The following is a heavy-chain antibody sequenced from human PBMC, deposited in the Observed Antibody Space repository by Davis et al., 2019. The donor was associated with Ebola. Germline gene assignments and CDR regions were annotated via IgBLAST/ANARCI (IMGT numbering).Heavy chain of an antibody. CDR1: GFIFSSYG. CDR3: AKLAGQQWFNHY. V-gene: IGHV3-23*01. J-gene: IGHJ4*02. Sequence: GGSLRLSCAASGFIFSSYGMTWVRQAPGKGLQWVSGISGSGGGTDYADSAKGRFSISRDNSKNTLFLQMNSLRAEDTAVYYCAKLAGQQWFNHYWGQGTLVTVSS. D-gene: IGHD6-19*01. CDR2: ISGSGGGT.